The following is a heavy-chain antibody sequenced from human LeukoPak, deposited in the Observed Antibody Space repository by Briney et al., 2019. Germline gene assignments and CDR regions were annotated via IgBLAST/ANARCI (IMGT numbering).Heavy chain of an antibody. D-gene: IGHD3-9*01. CDR1: GFTFSAYA. CDR3: AKGGDILTGYCLYWYFDL. J-gene: IGHJ2*01. Sequence: TGGSLRLSCAASGFTFSAYAMSWVRQAPGKGLEWVSAISRSGSSTDYADSVKGRFTISRDNSKNTLYLQMNSLRPEDTAVYYCAKGGDILTGYCLYWYFDLWGRGTLVTVSS. CDR2: ISRSGSST. V-gene: IGHV3-23*01.